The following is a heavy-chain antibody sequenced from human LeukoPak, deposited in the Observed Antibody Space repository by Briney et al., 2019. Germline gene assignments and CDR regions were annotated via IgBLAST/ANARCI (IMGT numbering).Heavy chain of an antibody. CDR3: ARGVVRGNANFDF. J-gene: IGHJ4*02. V-gene: IGHV6-1*01. CDR2: AYYRSQWYI. CDR1: GDSVSGSPAV. D-gene: IGHD3-10*01. Sequence: SQTLSLTCAISGDSVSGSPAVWNWIRQSPSRGLEWLGRAYYRSQWYIDYAVSVKGRITIVPDTSKNQFSLQLNSVTPEDTAVYYCARGVVRGNANFDFWGQGTLVTVSS.